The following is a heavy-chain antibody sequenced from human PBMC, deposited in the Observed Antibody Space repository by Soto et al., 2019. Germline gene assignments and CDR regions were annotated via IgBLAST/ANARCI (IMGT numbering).Heavy chain of an antibody. Sequence: EVHVVESGGGLVQPGGSLRLSCAASGFSFSSYWMHWVRHVPGEGLVWVSRVNSDGSRASYADVVKGRFTISRDNAKNTLHLQMNSLSAEDTAVYDCARGDESTYDYNSLDVWGKGTTVTVSS. V-gene: IGHV3-74*01. J-gene: IGHJ6*03. D-gene: IGHD2-2*01. CDR1: GFSFSSYW. CDR3: ARGDESTYDYNSLDV. CDR2: VNSDGSRA.